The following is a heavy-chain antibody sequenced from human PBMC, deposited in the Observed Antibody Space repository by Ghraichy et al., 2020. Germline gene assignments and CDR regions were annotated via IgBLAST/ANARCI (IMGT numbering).Heavy chain of an antibody. Sequence: SVKVSCKPSGFTFTSSAVQWVRQARGQRLEWIGWLVVGSGNTNYAQKFQERVTITRDMSTSTAYMELSSLRSEDTAVYYCAAHYSDSSGYYGGYYYFDSWGQGTLVTVSS. V-gene: IGHV1-58*01. CDR3: AAHYSDSSGYYGGYYYFDS. CDR2: LVVGSGNT. CDR1: GFTFTSSA. D-gene: IGHD3-22*01. J-gene: IGHJ4*02.